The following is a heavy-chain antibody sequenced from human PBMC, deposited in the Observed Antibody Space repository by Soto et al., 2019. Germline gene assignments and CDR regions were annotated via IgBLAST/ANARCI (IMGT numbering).Heavy chain of an antibody. CDR3: TRATAVSFDS. J-gene: IGHJ4*02. Sequence: GGSLRLSCAASGFTFSTYWMHWVRQALGEGLVWVSRVNPDGRSTSYADSVRGRFTVSRDNAKNTVYLQMNSLRAEDTAVYYCTRATAVSFDSWGQGTLVTVSS. CDR1: GFTFSTYW. CDR2: VNPDGRST. V-gene: IGHV3-74*01. D-gene: IGHD2-2*01.